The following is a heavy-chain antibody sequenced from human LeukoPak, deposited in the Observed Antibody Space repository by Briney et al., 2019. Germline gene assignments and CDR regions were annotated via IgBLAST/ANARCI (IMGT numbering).Heavy chain of an antibody. J-gene: IGHJ4*02. V-gene: IGHV3-33*01. CDR2: IWYDGSNK. CDR3: ARDPGREFDY. Sequence: PGRSLRLSCAASGFTFSSYGMHWVRQAPGKGLEWVVVIWYDGSNKYYADSVKGRFTISRDNSKNTLYLQMNSLRAEDTAVYYCARDPGREFDYWGQGTLVTVSS. CDR1: GFTFSSYG. D-gene: IGHD1-26*01.